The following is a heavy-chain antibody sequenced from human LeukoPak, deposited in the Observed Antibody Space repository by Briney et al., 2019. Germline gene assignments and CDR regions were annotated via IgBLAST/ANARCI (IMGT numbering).Heavy chain of an antibody. V-gene: IGHV3-30*18. CDR3: VKGRSISVGGTWGY. CDR1: GFTFSSYG. J-gene: IGHJ4*02. D-gene: IGHD6-19*01. Sequence: GRSLRLSCAASGFTFSSYGMHWVRQAPGKGLEWVAVISYDGSNKYYADSVKGRFTISRDNSKNTQYLQMNSLRAEDTALYYCVKGRSISVGGTWGYWGQGTLVTVSS. CDR2: ISYDGSNK.